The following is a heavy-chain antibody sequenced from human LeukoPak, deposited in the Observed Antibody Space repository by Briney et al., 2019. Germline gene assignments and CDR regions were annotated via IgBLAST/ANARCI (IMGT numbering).Heavy chain of an antibody. V-gene: IGHV4-59*01. D-gene: IGHD5-12*01. J-gene: IGHJ4*02. CDR3: ARGYSGYVHTFDY. CDR2: IYYSGST. Sequence: SETLSLTCTVSGGSTSSYYWSWIRQPPGKGLEWIGYIYYSGSTNYNPSLESRVTISVDTSKNQFSLKLSSVTAADTAVYYCARGYSGYVHTFDYWGQGTLVTVSS. CDR1: GGSTSSYY.